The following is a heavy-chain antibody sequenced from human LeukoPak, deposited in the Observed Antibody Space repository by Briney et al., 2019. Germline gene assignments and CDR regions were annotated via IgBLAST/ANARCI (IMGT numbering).Heavy chain of an antibody. J-gene: IGHJ4*02. V-gene: IGHV3-48*01. CDR2: ISGSTSTI. Sequence: GGFLRLSCAASGFTFSSYSMNWVRQAPGKGLEWVSYISGSTSTINYADSVRGRLTISRDNAKNSLYLQMNSLRAEDTAVYYCARGPGSSGWYFFLDYWGQGTLVTVSS. CDR1: GFTFSSYS. D-gene: IGHD6-19*01. CDR3: ARGPGSSGWYFFLDY.